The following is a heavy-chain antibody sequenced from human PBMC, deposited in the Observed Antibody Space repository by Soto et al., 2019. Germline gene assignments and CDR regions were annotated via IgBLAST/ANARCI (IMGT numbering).Heavy chain of an antibody. CDR1: GFTFSSYA. J-gene: IGHJ6*01. CDR3: ARQQLKEWELLPMDV. Sequence: GGSLRLSCAASGFTFSSYAMHWFRQAPGKGLEWVAVISYDGSNKYYADSVKGRFTISRDNSKNTLYLQMNSLRAEDTAVYYCARQQLKEWELLPMDVWGQGTTVTVST. CDR2: ISYDGSNK. V-gene: IGHV3-30-3*01. D-gene: IGHD1-26*01.